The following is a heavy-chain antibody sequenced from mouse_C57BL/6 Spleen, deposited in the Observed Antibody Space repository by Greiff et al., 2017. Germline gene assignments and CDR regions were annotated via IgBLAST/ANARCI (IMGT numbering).Heavy chain of an antibody. CDR3: ARRGTMVTTGNYFGD. J-gene: IGHJ2*01. CDR1: GYTFTSYW. V-gene: IGHV1-59*01. Sequence: VQLQQPGAELVRPGTSVKLSCKASGYTFTSYWMHWVKQRPGQGLEWIGVIDPSDSYTNYNQKFKGKATLTVDTSSSTAYMQLSSLTSEDYAVYYCARRGTMVTTGNYFGDWGKGTTLTVAT. D-gene: IGHD2-2*01. CDR2: IDPSDSYT.